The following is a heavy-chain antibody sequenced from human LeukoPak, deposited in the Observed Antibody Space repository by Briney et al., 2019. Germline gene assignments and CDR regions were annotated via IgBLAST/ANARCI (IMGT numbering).Heavy chain of an antibody. D-gene: IGHD1-26*01. J-gene: IGHJ4*02. Sequence: PGGSLRLSCAASGFTFSSYAMHWVRQAPGKGLEWVSSISSSKSYIFYADSVKGRFTISRDNAKNSLYLEMTSLRAEDTAVYYCASGSPAGDYWGQGTLVTVSS. CDR2: ISSSKSYI. V-gene: IGHV3-21*01. CDR1: GFTFSSYA. CDR3: ASGSPAGDY.